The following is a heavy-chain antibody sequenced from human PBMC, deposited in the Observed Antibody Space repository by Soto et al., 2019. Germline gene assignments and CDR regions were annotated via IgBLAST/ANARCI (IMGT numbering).Heavy chain of an antibody. V-gene: IGHV4-39*01. CDR3: ARIRGYGSGTYYFDS. Sequence: PSETLSLTCSVSGGSIYTTTYYWAWIRQPPGKGLEWIGTVYYNGHTFYTPSLKSRVSMSVDASKNQFSLMPSSVTAADTAVYYCARIRGYGSGTYYFDSWGHGSLVTVSS. CDR2: VYYNGHT. D-gene: IGHD3-10*01. J-gene: IGHJ4*01. CDR1: GGSIYTTTYY.